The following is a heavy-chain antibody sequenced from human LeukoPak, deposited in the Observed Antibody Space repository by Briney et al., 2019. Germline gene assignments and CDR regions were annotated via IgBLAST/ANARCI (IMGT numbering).Heavy chain of an antibody. V-gene: IGHV3-23*01. CDR2: ISGSGHRT. CDR3: ARGGDFWSGYSRGYYMDV. D-gene: IGHD3-3*01. Sequence: GGSLRLSCAASGFTFSSYGVSWVRQAPGKGLEWVSGISGSGHRTYYADSVKGRFTVSRDNSKNTLYLQMNSLRAEDTAVYYCARGGDFWSGYSRGYYMDVWGKGTKVTVSS. J-gene: IGHJ6*03. CDR1: GFTFSSYG.